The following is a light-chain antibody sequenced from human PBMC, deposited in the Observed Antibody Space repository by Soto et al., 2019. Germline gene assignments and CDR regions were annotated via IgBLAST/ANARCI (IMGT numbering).Light chain of an antibody. CDR2: WAS. CDR3: QQYYSTPLT. J-gene: IGKJ4*01. Sequence: DIVMTQSPDSLAVSLGERATINCKSSQSVLYSSNNKNYLAWYQQKPGQPPKLLIYWASTRDSGVPDRFSGSGSETDFTLTISSLQAEDLAVYYCQQYYSTPLTFGGGTKVEIK. CDR1: QSVLYSSNNKNY. V-gene: IGKV4-1*01.